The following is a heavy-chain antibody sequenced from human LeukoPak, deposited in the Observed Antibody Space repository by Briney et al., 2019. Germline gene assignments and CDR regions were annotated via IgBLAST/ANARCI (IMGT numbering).Heavy chain of an antibody. CDR2: IKQDGSEK. D-gene: IGHD2-15*01. V-gene: IGHV3-7*03. CDR1: GFTFSIYY. Sequence: GGSLRLSCAASGFTFSIYYMSWVRQAPGKGLEWVATIKQDGSEKYFVDSVKGQFTISRDNAKNSLYLQMNNLRVDDTAVYYCARYCSGGSCFDYWGQGILVTVST. J-gene: IGHJ4*02. CDR3: ARYCSGGSCFDY.